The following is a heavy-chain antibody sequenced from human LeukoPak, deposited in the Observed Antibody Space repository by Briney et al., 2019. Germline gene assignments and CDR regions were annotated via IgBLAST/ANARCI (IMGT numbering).Heavy chain of an antibody. CDR2: ISYDGSNK. J-gene: IGHJ1*01. Sequence: PGGSPRLSCAASGFTFSSYGMHWVRQAPGKGLEGVAVISYDGSNKYYADSVKGRFTISRDNSKNTLYLQMNSLRAEDTAVYYCASQYSSSWYPGYFQHWGQGTLVTVSS. CDR1: GFTFSSYG. D-gene: IGHD6-13*01. CDR3: ASQYSSSWYPGYFQH. V-gene: IGHV3-30*03.